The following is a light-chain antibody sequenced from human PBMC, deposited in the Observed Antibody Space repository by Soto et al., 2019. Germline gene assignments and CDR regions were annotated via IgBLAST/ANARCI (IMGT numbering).Light chain of an antibody. Sequence: EIVVTQYPGTMSLSPGERATLSCRASQSVSSSYLAWYQQKPGQAPRLLIYGASSRATGIQDSVSGSGSGTHFTLTISRLEPEYWEVYYCQQYGSSPLITFGQGTRLEIK. CDR1: QSVSSSY. CDR3: QQYGSSPLIT. J-gene: IGKJ5*01. V-gene: IGKV3-20*01. CDR2: GAS.